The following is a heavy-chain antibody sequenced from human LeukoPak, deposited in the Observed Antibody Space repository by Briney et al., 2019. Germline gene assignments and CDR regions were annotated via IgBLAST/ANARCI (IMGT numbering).Heavy chain of an antibody. CDR2: IRSKANNYAT. CDR1: GFTFSSYW. CDR3: TRHDGDPQGNYYYYMDV. D-gene: IGHD4-17*01. J-gene: IGHJ6*03. Sequence: PGGSLRLSCAASGFTFSSYWMSWVRQASGKGLEWVGRIRSKANNYATTYAASVKGRFTISRDDSKNTAYLQMNSLKTGDTAIYYCTRHDGDPQGNYYYYMDVWGKGTTVTVSS. V-gene: IGHV3-73*01.